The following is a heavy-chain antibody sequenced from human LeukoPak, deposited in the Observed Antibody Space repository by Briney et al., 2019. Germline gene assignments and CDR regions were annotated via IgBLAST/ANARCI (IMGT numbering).Heavy chain of an antibody. CDR2: IYPGDSDT. D-gene: IGHD1-7*01. Sequence: GESLKISCKGSVYRFTDYWIGWVRPMPGKGLEWMGIIYPGDSDTRYSPSFQGQVTISADKSINTAHLQWSSLKASDTAMYYCARGAAGTIPDYYYFGLDIWGQGTTVTVSS. V-gene: IGHV5-51*01. J-gene: IGHJ6*02. CDR3: ARGAAGTIPDYYYFGLDI. CDR1: VYRFTDYW.